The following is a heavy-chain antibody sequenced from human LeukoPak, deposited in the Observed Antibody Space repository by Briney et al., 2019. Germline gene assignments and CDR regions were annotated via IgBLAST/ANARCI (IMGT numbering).Heavy chain of an antibody. V-gene: IGHV3-73*01. Sequence: PGGSLKLSCAASDFTFSGSAMHWVRQASGKGLEWVGRIRSKTNNYETVYAASVNGRFTISRDDSKNTAYLQMNSLETEDTAVYHCTTTAAKADNYYYAMDVWGKGTTVTVSS. CDR1: DFTFSGSA. CDR2: IRSKTNNYET. D-gene: IGHD1-26*01. CDR3: TTTAAKADNYYYAMDV. J-gene: IGHJ6*04.